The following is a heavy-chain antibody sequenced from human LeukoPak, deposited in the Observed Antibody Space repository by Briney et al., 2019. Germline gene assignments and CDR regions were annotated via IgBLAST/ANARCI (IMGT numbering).Heavy chain of an antibody. Sequence: SVKVSCKASGASFSSYAISWVRRAPGQGLEWMGRIIPIFGTPNYAQRFQGRVTITADIVSSTAYMEVNNLTSEDTAVYFCAKQGALRQDYYMDVWGNGTTVTVSS. CDR3: AKQGALRQDYYMDV. CDR1: GASFSSYA. V-gene: IGHV1-69*06. CDR2: IIPIFGTP. J-gene: IGHJ6*03.